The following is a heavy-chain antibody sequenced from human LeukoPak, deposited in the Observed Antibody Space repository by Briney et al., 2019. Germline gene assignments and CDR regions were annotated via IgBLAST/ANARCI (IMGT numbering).Heavy chain of an antibody. CDR2: ITTRSDYI. CDR1: GFTFSIYD. J-gene: IGHJ5*01. Sequence: GGSLRLSCAASGFTFSIYDMNWVRQAPGKGLEWVSSITTRSDYIYYADSVKGRFTISRDNAKNSLYLQMNSLTAEDTAVYYCDRCGCSITRCPLRNNWFDYWGQGTLVTVSS. V-gene: IGHV3-21*01. D-gene: IGHD2-2*01. CDR3: DRCGCSITRCPLRNNWFDY.